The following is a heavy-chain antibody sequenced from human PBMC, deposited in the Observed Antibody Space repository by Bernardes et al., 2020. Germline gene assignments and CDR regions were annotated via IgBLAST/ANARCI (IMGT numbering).Heavy chain of an antibody. CDR2: ISYGGNT. Sequence: SETLSLTCTVSGNSISSTKFYWGWIRQPPGKGLEWIGSISYGGNTYYNPSLKSRVTIFVDTSKNQFSLKLSSVTAADTAVYYCASSSTMRRYCISTSCYTGAFDVWGQGTMVTVSS. CDR1: GNSISSTKFY. V-gene: IGHV4-39*01. CDR3: ASSSTMRRYCISTSCYTGAFDV. D-gene: IGHD2-2*02. J-gene: IGHJ3*01.